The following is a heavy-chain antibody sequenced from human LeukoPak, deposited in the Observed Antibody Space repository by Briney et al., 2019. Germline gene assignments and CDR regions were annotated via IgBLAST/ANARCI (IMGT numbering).Heavy chain of an antibody. Sequence: GGSLRLSCAASGFTFSSYSMNWVRQAPGKGLEWVSSISSSSGYIYYADSMKGRFTISRDNAKNSLYLQMNSLRAEDTAVYYCARGSGSMAFDIWGQGTMVTVSS. V-gene: IGHV3-21*01. CDR2: ISSSSGYI. D-gene: IGHD2/OR15-2a*01. J-gene: IGHJ3*02. CDR1: GFTFSSYS. CDR3: ARGSGSMAFDI.